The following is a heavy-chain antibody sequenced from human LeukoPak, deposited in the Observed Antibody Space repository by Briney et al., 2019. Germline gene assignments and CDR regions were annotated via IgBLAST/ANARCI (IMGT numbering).Heavy chain of an antibody. Sequence: GGSLRLSCAASGFTFDDYAMHWVRQAPGKGLEWVSGISWNSGSIGYADSVKGRFTISRDNAKNSLYLQMNNLRAEDTALYYCAKEGYCSSTSCFYFDYWGQGTLVTVSS. V-gene: IGHV3-9*01. J-gene: IGHJ4*02. D-gene: IGHD2-2*01. CDR1: GFTFDDYA. CDR2: ISWNSGSI. CDR3: AKEGYCSSTSCFYFDY.